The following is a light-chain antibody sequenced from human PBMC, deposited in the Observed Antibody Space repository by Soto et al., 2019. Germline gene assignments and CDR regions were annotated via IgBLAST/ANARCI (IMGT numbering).Light chain of an antibody. J-gene: IGKJ1*01. CDR2: GAS. Sequence: EIVMTQSPATLSVPPGERATLSCRASQSVSTNFAWYQQRPGQAPRLLFYGASSRATGIPDRFSGSGSGTDFTLTISRLEPEDFAVYYCQQYGSSPLFGQGTKVDIK. CDR1: QSVSTN. V-gene: IGKV3-20*01. CDR3: QQYGSSPL.